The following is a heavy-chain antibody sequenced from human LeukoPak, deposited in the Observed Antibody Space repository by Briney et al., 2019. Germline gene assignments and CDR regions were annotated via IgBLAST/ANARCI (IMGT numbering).Heavy chain of an antibody. D-gene: IGHD1-1*01. CDR3: RTTGTTWEDY. CDR1: GYTFTDYY. Sequence: ASVKVSCKVSGYTFTDYYMHWVQQAPGKGLEWMGLVDPEDGETIYAEKFHGRVTITADTSTDTAYMELSSLRSEDTAVYYCRTTGTTWEDYWGQGTLVTVSS. J-gene: IGHJ4*02. V-gene: IGHV1-69-2*01. CDR2: VDPEDGET.